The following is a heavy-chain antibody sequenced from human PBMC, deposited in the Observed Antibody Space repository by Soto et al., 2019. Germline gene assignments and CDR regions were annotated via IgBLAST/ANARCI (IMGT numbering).Heavy chain of an antibody. J-gene: IGHJ3*02. CDR3: AKDFINPSVGATIGAFDI. CDR2: ISGSGGST. Sequence: GGSLSLSCAASGFSFSSYAMCWVRLAPGQGLEWVSAISGSGGSTYYADSVKGRFTISRDNSKNTLYLQMNSLRAEDTAVYYCAKDFINPSVGATIGAFDIWGQGTMVTVSS. D-gene: IGHD1-26*01. V-gene: IGHV3-23*01. CDR1: GFSFSSYA.